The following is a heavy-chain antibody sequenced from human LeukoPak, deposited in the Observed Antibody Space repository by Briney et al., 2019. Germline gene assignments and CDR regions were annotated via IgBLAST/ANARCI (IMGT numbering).Heavy chain of an antibody. V-gene: IGHV3-48*01. CDR1: GFSFSSFS. J-gene: IGHJ4*02. CDR3: ARDYGGDFDY. Sequence: GGSLRLSCAAPGFSFSSFSMNWVRQAPGKGLEWVSYIGSSSSTIYYADSVKGRFTISRDNGKNSLFLHMNSLTAEDTAVYYCARDYGGDFDYWGQGTLVAVSS. CDR2: IGSSSSTI. D-gene: IGHD2-21*01.